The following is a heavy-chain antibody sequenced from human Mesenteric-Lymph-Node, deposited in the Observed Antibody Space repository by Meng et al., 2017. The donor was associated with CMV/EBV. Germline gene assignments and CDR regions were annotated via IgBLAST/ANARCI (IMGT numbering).Heavy chain of an antibody. CDR3: ARRGYGGSAYYTFDY. CDR1: GYRFTSNW. D-gene: IGHD3-22*01. J-gene: IGHJ4*02. Sequence: GESLKISCQGSGYRFTSNWIGWVRQMPGKGLEWMGIIYPGDSDTKYSPSFQGQVTISVDKSINTAFLQWSSLKASDTAMYYCARRGYGGSAYYTFDYWGQGTLVTVSS. CDR2: IYPGDSDT. V-gene: IGHV5-51*01.